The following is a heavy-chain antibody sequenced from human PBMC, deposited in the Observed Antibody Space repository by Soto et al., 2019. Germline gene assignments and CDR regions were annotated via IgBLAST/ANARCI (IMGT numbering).Heavy chain of an antibody. CDR1: GYTFTSYG. Sequence: ASVKVSCKASGYTFTSYGISWVRQAPGQGLEWMGWISAYNGNTNYAQKLQGRVTMTTDTSTSTAYMELRSLRSDDTAVYYCASFRGYSGYHYYYYYMDVWGKGTTVTVSS. V-gene: IGHV1-18*01. CDR2: ISAYNGNT. J-gene: IGHJ6*03. D-gene: IGHD5-12*01. CDR3: ASFRGYSGYHYYYYYMDV.